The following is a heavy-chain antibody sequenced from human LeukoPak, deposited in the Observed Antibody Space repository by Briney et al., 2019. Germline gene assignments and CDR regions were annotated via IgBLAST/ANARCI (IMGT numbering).Heavy chain of an antibody. CDR1: GFTFRTYA. J-gene: IGHJ4*02. Sequence: GGSLRLSCAASGFTFRTYAVDWVRQAPGKGLEWVSTITSSSSHIYYADSVKGRFTISRGNAENSLYLQMNSLRVEDTAVYYCARGIAADEEHYWGQGTLVTVSS. CDR3: ARGIAADEEHY. D-gene: IGHD6-13*01. V-gene: IGHV3-21*01. CDR2: ITSSSSHI.